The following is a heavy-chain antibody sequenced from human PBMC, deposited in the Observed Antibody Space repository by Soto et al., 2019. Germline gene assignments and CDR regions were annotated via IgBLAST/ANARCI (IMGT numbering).Heavy chain of an antibody. V-gene: IGHV3-49*03. CDR2: IRSKAYGGTT. Sequence: PGGSLRLSCTASVFTFGDYAMSWFRQAPGKGLEWVGFIRSKAYGGTTEYAASVKGRFTISRDDSKSIAYLQMNSLKTEDTAVYYCTALRFGEFPAADYWGQGTLVTVSS. J-gene: IGHJ4*02. CDR3: TALRFGEFPAADY. CDR1: VFTFGDYA. D-gene: IGHD3-10*01.